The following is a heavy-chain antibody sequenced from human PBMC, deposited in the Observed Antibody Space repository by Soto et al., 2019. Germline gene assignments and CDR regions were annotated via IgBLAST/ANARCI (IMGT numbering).Heavy chain of an antibody. CDR2: INHSGST. J-gene: IGHJ4*02. Sequence: QVQLQQWGAGLLKPSETLSLTCAVYGGSFSGYYWSWIRQPPGKGLEWIGEINHSGSTNYNPSLKSRVTQAVDTSKNQFSLKLSSVTAADTAVYYCARARGGYDWGTYFDYWGQGTLVTVSS. D-gene: IGHD5-12*01. CDR3: ARARGGYDWGTYFDY. CDR1: GGSFSGYY. V-gene: IGHV4-34*01.